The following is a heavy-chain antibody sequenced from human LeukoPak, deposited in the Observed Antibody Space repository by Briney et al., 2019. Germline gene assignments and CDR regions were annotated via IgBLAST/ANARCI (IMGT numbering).Heavy chain of an antibody. CDR3: ARGRRGSQWLVGSVLVTSDY. Sequence: SETLSLTCAVYGGSFSGYYWSWIRQPPGKGLEWIGEINHSGSTNYNPSLKSRVTISVDTSKNQFSLKLSSVTAADTAVYHCARGRRGSQWLVGSVLVTSDYWGQGTLVTVSS. CDR1: GGSFSGYY. V-gene: IGHV4-34*01. J-gene: IGHJ4*02. CDR2: INHSGST. D-gene: IGHD6-19*01.